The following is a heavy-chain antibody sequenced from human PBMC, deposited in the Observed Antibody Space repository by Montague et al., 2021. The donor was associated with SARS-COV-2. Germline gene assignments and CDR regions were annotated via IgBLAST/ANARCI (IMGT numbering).Heavy chain of an antibody. CDR1: GVSISRGNYY. CDR2: IFHTGKT. V-gene: IGHV4-61*03. Sequence: SETLSLTCTVSGVSISRGNYYWSWIRQPPGKGLEWVGYIFHTGKTNYNPSLKSRVTMSIDTSRNYFSLKLTSVTAADTAVYYCARLPRYFSSTACLDYWGQGTLVTVSS. CDR3: ARLPRYFSSTACLDY. J-gene: IGHJ4*02. D-gene: IGHD2-2*01.